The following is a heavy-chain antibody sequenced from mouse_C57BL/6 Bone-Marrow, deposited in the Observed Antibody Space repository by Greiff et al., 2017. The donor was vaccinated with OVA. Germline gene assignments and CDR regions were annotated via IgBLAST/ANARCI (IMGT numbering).Heavy chain of an antibody. CDR3: ARDYYGSSYYYFDY. V-gene: IGHV7-1*01. CDR2: SRNKANDYTT. J-gene: IGHJ2*01. D-gene: IGHD1-1*01. Sequence: EVQVVESGGGLVQSGRSLRLSCATSGFTFSDFYMEWVRQAPGKGLEWIAASRNKANDYTTEYSASVKGRFIVSRDTSQSILYLQMNALRAEDNAMYYCARDYYGSSYYYFDYWGQGTTLTVSS. CDR1: GFTFSDFY.